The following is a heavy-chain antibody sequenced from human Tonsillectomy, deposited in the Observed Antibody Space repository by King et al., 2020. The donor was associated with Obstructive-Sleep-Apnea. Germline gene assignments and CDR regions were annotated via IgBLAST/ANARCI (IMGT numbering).Heavy chain of an antibody. CDR1: GFTFSSYD. CDR2: IGTAGDT. D-gene: IGHD3-9*01. CDR3: ARDNYDILTGYRYGMDV. V-gene: IGHV3-13*01. Sequence: VQLVESGGGLVQPGGSLRLSCAASGFTFSSYDMHWVRQATGKGLDWVSAIGTAGDTYYPGSVKGRFTISRENAKNSLYLQMNSLRAGDTAVYYCARDNYDILTGYRYGMDVWGQGTTVTVSS. J-gene: IGHJ6*02.